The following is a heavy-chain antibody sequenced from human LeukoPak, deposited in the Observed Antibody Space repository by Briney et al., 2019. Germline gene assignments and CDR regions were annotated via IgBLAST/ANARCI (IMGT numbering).Heavy chain of an antibody. D-gene: IGHD2-2*01. CDR2: IRSKTDGGTT. V-gene: IGHV3-15*01. CDR3: FRGSASGV. CDR1: GFTFSSYA. Sequence: GGSLRLSCAASGFTFSSYAMSWVRQAPGKGLEWVGRIRSKTDGGTTDYAAPVKGRFIISRDDSKNTLYLQMNSLKTEDTAVYYCFRGSASGVWGQGTLVTVSS. J-gene: IGHJ4*02.